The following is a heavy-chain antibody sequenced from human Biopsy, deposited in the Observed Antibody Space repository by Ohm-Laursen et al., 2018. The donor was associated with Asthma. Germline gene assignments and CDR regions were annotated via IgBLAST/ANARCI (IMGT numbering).Heavy chain of an antibody. V-gene: IGHV1-2*06. CDR3: ARGQKSAGDRWFDP. D-gene: IGHD6-13*01. CDR2: INPNGGGT. Sequence: ASVKVSCKASGYAFIGSHIHWMRQAPGQGLEWMGRINPNGGGTNYAQKFQGRVTMTRDTSISTAYMEVSRLRSDDTAVHYCARGQKSAGDRWFDPWGQGTLVTVSS. J-gene: IGHJ5*02. CDR1: GYAFIGSH.